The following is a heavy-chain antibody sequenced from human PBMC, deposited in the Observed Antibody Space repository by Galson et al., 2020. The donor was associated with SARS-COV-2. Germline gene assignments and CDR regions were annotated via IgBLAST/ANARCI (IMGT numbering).Heavy chain of an antibody. D-gene: IGHD3-16*01. V-gene: IGHV4-34*01. CDR3: ARGIMIGGSFYGMDV. CDR2: INHTGGT. J-gene: IGHJ6*02. Sequence: SQTLSPTCAVYGGPFSNISWTWNRQQPETGLERNGEINHTGGTNHNPYLKSRVTISVDTSKNQFSLRVRSVTAADTAVYYCARGIMIGGSFYGMDVWGLGTTVTVSS. CDR1: GGPFSNIS.